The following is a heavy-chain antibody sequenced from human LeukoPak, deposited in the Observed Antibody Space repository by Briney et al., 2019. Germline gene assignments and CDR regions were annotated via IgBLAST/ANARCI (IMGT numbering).Heavy chain of an antibody. CDR3: AKDVWGSYRFDY. Sequence: HPGGSLRLSCAASRFTFSSYAMSWVRQAPGKGLEWVSSIRGSGGSTSYADSVKGRFTISRDKSKTTLYLQMNRLRAEDTAVYYCAKDVWGSYRFDYWGQGTLVTVSS. CDR1: RFTFSSYA. D-gene: IGHD3-16*02. V-gene: IGHV3-23*01. CDR2: IRGSGGST. J-gene: IGHJ4*02.